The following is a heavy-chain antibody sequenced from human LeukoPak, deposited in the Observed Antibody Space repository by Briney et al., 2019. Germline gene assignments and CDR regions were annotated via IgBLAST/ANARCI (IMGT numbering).Heavy chain of an antibody. CDR3: ARALSGQQLVNGNGWFDP. CDR2: VNHSGST. Sequence: PSETLSLTCTVSGDSISIYYWSWIRQPPGKGLEWIGEVNHSGSTNYNPSLKSRVTISVDTSKNQFSLKLSSVTAADTAVYYCARALSGQQLVNGNGWFDPWGQGTLVTVSS. J-gene: IGHJ5*02. CDR1: GDSISIYY. D-gene: IGHD6-13*01. V-gene: IGHV4-34*01.